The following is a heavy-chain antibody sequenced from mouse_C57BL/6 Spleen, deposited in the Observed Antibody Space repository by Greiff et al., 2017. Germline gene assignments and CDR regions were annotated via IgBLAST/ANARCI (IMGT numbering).Heavy chain of an antibody. Sequence: VQLQQPGAELVMPGASVKLSCKASGYTFTSYWMHWVKQRPGQGLEWIGELDPSDSYTNYNPKFKGKSPFTVDTSSSTAYMQLSSLTSEDSAVYYCAQVAYDYFDYWGQGTTLTVSS. V-gene: IGHV1-69*01. CDR1: GYTFTSYW. CDR3: AQVAYDYFDY. J-gene: IGHJ2*01. D-gene: IGHD2-12*01. CDR2: LDPSDSYT.